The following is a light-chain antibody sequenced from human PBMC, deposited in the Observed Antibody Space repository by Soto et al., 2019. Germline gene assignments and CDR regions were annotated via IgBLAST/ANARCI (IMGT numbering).Light chain of an antibody. CDR3: GTWDSSLSAVV. CDR2: DNN. J-gene: IGLJ2*01. V-gene: IGLV1-51*01. Sequence: QSVLTQPPSVSAAPGQKVTISCSGSSSNIGNNYVSWYQQLPGTAPKLLLYDNNKRPSGIPDRFSGSKSGTSATLGITGLQTGDEDDYYCGTWDSSLSAVVFGGVTKLTVL. CDR1: SSNIGNNY.